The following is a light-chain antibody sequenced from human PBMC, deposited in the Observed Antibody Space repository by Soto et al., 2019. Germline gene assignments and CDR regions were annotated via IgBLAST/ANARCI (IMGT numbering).Light chain of an antibody. Sequence: QAVVTQPASVSGSPGQSITISCTGTSRDIGAYNYVSWYQHHPGKAPKLMIYAVSNRPSGVSNRFSGSKSGNTASLTISGLQAEDEGDYYCSSFTSSNTLVFGGGTKVTVL. CDR2: AVS. V-gene: IGLV2-14*03. CDR1: SRDIGAYNY. J-gene: IGLJ2*01. CDR3: SSFTSSNTLV.